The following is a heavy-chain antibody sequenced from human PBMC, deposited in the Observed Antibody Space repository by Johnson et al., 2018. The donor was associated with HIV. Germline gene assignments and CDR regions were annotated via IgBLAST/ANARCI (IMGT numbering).Heavy chain of an antibody. CDR2: ISYDGSNK. D-gene: IGHD4-23*01. CDR1: GFTFSNYA. CDR3: AREEGVGDDYGGKSAFDI. J-gene: IGHJ3*02. V-gene: IGHV3-30-3*01. Sequence: QVQLVESGGGVVQPGRSLRLSCAASGFTFSNYAMHWVRQAPGKGLEWVAVISYDGSNKYYADSVKGRFTISRDNSKNTLYLQMNSLRAEDTAVYYCAREEGVGDDYGGKSAFDIWGQGTMVTVSS.